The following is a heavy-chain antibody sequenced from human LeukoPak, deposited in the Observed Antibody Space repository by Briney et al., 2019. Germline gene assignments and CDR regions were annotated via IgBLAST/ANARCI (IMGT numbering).Heavy chain of an antibody. V-gene: IGHV4-38-2*02. D-gene: IGHD3-22*01. CDR1: GFSLAIGYF. CDR2: IFHSGST. Sequence: PSETLSLTCNVSGFSLAIGYFWGWIRQPPGKGLEWIGSIFHSGSTNYNPSLKSRVTISVDTSKNQFSLKLSSVTAADTAVYYCARVAYYYDSSDVYYYYMDVWGKGTTVTISS. CDR3: ARVAYYYDSSDVYYYYMDV. J-gene: IGHJ6*03.